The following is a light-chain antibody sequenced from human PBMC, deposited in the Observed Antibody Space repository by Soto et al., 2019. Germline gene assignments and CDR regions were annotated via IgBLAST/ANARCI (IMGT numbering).Light chain of an antibody. CDR1: QSISTW. Sequence: DIQMTQSPSTLSASVGDRVTITCRSSQSISTWLAWYQQEPGKAPKLLSHKASSLQSGVPSRFSGSGSGTEFTLTISSLHSEDFAVYYRQQYYDWPITFGQGTRLEIK. V-gene: IGKV1-5*03. CDR3: QQYYDWPIT. J-gene: IGKJ5*01. CDR2: KAS.